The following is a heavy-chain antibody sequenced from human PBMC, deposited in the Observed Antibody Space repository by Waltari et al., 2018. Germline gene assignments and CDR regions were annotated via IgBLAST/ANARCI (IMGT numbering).Heavy chain of an antibody. Sequence: QVQLVQSGAEVKKPGASVKVSCKASGYTFTSYGISWVRQAPGQGLEWMGWISAYNGNTNYAQKLQGRVTMTTDTSTSTAYMELRSLRSDDTAVYYCARDPSGSLYYYYYGMDVWGQGTTVTVSS. J-gene: IGHJ6*02. CDR1: GYTFTSYG. CDR2: ISAYNGNT. V-gene: IGHV1-18*01. CDR3: ARDPSGSLYYYYYGMDV. D-gene: IGHD1-26*01.